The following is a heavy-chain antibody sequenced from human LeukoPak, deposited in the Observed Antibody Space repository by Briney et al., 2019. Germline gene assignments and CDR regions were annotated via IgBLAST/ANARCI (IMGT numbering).Heavy chain of an antibody. D-gene: IGHD2/OR15-2a*01. CDR1: GYTFNTFG. Sequence: ASVKVSCKASGYTFNTFGISWVRQAPGQGLEWMGWISTYNGNTNYAQKFQGRVTMTTDTSTSTVYMELRSLRSDDTAVYYCARDRQYFDYWGQGTLVTVSP. V-gene: IGHV1-18*01. CDR2: ISTYNGNT. J-gene: IGHJ4*02. CDR3: ARDRQYFDY.